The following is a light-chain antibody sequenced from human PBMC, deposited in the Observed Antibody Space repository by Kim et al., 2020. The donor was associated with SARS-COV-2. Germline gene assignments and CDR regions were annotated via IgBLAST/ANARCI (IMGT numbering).Light chain of an antibody. CDR3: SAWDDGLSGGV. CDR2: RNN. J-gene: IGLJ3*02. Sequence: GQSVPIACSGSRTTIGTNFVFWYQQLPGAAPRLLIYRNNQRPSGVPDRFSGSKSGTSASLAISGLRSEHEADYYWSAWDDGLSGGVFGGVTKLTVL. CDR1: RTTIGTNF. V-gene: IGLV1-47*01.